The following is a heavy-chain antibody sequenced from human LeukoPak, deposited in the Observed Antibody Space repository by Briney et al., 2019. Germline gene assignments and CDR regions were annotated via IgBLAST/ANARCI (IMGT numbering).Heavy chain of an antibody. CDR2: IWYDGSNK. J-gene: IGHJ4*02. D-gene: IGHD5-12*01. CDR1: GFTFSSYG. V-gene: IGHV3-33*06. Sequence: GGSLRLSCAASGFTFSSYGMHWVRQAPGKGLEWVAVIWYDGSNKYYADSVKGRFTISRDNSKNTLYLQMNSLRAEDTAVYYCAEDVGGYVGLDYWGQGTLVTVSS. CDR3: AEDVGGYVGLDY.